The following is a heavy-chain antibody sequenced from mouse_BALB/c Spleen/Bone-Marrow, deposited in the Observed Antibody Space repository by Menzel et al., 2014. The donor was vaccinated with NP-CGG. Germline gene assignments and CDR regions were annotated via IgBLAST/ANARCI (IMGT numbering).Heavy chain of an antibody. CDR3: GSTIDTALDY. Sequence: DVMLVESGGGLVQPGGSLKLSCAASGFDFSRYWMSWVRQAPGKGLEWFGEINPDSSTITYKPSLKDKFLISRSNAKNTQTLRMSNMRSDDSALYYCGSTIDTALDYWGQGTTVTVSS. J-gene: IGHJ2*01. V-gene: IGHV4-1*02. CDR2: INPDSSTI. D-gene: IGHD2-12*01. CDR1: GFDFSRYW.